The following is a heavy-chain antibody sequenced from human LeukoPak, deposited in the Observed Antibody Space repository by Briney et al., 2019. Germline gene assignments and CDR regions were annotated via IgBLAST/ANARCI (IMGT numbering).Heavy chain of an antibody. V-gene: IGHV4-59*01. D-gene: IGHD2-2*01. CDR1: GGSISSYY. CDR2: IYYSGST. CDR3: ARDVGYCSSTSCYGLDNWFDP. J-gene: IGHJ5*02. Sequence: SQTLSLTCTVSGGSISSYYWSWIRQPPWKGLEWIGYIYYSGSTNYNPSLKSRVTISVDTSKNQFSLKLSSVTAADTAVYYCARDVGYCSSTSCYGLDNWFDPWGQGTLVTVSS.